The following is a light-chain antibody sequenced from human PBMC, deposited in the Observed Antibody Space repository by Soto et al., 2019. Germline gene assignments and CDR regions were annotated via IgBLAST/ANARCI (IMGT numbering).Light chain of an antibody. CDR1: SSNIGSNT. CDR2: STN. Sequence: QSVLTQPPSASGTPGQRVAISCSGSSSNIGSNTVNWYQQLPGSAPQLLIYSTNRRPSGVPGRFSGSKSGTSASLAISGLQSEDEADYYCAAWDGSLNVVLFGGGTKVTVL. V-gene: IGLV1-44*01. CDR3: AAWDGSLNVVL. J-gene: IGLJ2*01.